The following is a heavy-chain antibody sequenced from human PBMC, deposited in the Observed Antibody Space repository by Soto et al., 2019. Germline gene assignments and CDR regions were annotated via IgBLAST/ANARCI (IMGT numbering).Heavy chain of an antibody. CDR2: ISSSSSYI. Sequence: GGSLRLSCAASGFTFSSYSMNWVRQAPGKGLEWVSSISSSSSYIYYADSVKGRFTISRDNAKNSLYLQMNSLRAEDTAVYYCARYRSYDQYFDYWGQGTLVTVSS. V-gene: IGHV3-21*04. CDR3: ARYRSYDQYFDY. D-gene: IGHD5-12*01. J-gene: IGHJ4*02. CDR1: GFTFSSYS.